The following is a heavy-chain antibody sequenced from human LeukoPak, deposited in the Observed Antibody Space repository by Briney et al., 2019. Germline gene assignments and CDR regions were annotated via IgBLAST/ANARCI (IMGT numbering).Heavy chain of an antibody. J-gene: IGHJ6*02. CDR1: GFTFSSYG. Sequence: GVLRLSCAASGFTFSSYGMHWVRQAPGKGLVRVSGMNSDGSGTTYADSVKGRFTISRDNAKNTLSLQVNSLRAEDTAVYFCARGRYYGMDVWGQGTTVTVSS. CDR3: ARGRYYGMDV. V-gene: IGHV3-74*03. CDR2: MNSDGSGT.